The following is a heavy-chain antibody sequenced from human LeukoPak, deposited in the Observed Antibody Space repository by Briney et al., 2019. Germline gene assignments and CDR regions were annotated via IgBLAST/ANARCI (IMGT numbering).Heavy chain of an antibody. J-gene: IGHJ4*02. CDR2: IYPGDSDT. CDR3: AKSRSGYHFDY. D-gene: IGHD3-22*01. Sequence: GESLKISCQGSGYSFTSYWIGWVREMPGKGLEWMGIIYPGDSDTRYSPSFQGQVTISADKSISTAYLQWSSLKASDTAMYFCAKSRSGYHFDYWVQGTLVTVSS. V-gene: IGHV5-51*01. CDR1: GYSFTSYW.